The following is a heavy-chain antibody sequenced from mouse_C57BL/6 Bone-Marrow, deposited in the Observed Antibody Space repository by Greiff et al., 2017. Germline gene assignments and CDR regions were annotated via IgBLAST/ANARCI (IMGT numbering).Heavy chain of an antibody. Sequence: QVQLQQSGAELVKPGASVKLSCKASGYIFTEYTIHWVKQRSGQGLEWIGWFYPGSGSIKYNERFKDKATLTADKSSNTVYMELSRVTSEDSAVYFWARHERYYDYEGYFDYWGQGTTLTVSS. V-gene: IGHV1-62-2*01. CDR3: ARHERYYDYEGYFDY. CDR1: GYIFTEYT. D-gene: IGHD2-4*01. CDR2: FYPGSGSI. J-gene: IGHJ2*01.